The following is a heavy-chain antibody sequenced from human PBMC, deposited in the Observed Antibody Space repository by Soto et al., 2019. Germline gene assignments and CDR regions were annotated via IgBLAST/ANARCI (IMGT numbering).Heavy chain of an antibody. CDR2: ISSTGSKT. V-gene: IGHV3-23*01. CDR1: GFSMTNHA. D-gene: IGHD3-9*01. J-gene: IGHJ4*02. Sequence: GGSLRLSCVVSGFSMTNHALTWVRQAPGRGLEWVSSISSTGSKTYYADSIKGRFTISRDNSKNTVFLQMNSLRPDDMAFYFCAREPKPFLTGYYDLWGQGTLVTVSS. CDR3: AREPKPFLTGYYDL.